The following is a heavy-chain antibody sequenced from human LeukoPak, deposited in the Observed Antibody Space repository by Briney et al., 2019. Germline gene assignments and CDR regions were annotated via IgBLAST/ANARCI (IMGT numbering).Heavy chain of an antibody. D-gene: IGHD6-19*01. Sequence: GGSLRLSCAASGFTFDDHGMSSVRQVPGKGLEWCSGINWKGGSTGYADSVKGRFTISRDNAKNSLYLQMNSLRAEDTALYYCAAGDRNGWYFDYWGQGTLVTVSS. V-gene: IGHV3-20*04. CDR1: GFTFDDHG. J-gene: IGHJ4*02. CDR2: INWKGGST. CDR3: AAGDRNGWYFDY.